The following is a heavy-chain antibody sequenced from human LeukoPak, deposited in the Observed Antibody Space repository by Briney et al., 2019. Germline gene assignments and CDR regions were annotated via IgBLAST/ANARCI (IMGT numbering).Heavy chain of an antibody. Sequence: GGSLRLSCAASGFTFRQHWMHWVRQAPGKGLEWVSRINGDGSITSYADSVKGRFNISRGNAKSTVYLQMDSLRAEDTAIYYCASRTYEDYFEYWGQGIRVTVSS. CDR3: ASRTYEDYFEY. CDR1: GFTFRQHW. D-gene: IGHD1-1*01. J-gene: IGHJ4*02. CDR2: INGDGSIT. V-gene: IGHV3-74*01.